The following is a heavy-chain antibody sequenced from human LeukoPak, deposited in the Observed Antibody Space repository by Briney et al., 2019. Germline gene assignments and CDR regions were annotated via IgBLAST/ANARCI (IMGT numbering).Heavy chain of an antibody. CDR3: ARTNYDSSGYYWDRYFDY. Sequence: SVKVSCKASGGTFSSYAISWVRQAPGQGLEWMGGFIPISGTVNYAQKFQGRVTITADESTSTAYMELSSLRSEDTAVYYCARTNYDSSGYYWDRYFDYWGQGTLVTVS. D-gene: IGHD3-22*01. CDR1: GGTFSSYA. CDR2: FIPISGTV. V-gene: IGHV1-69*13. J-gene: IGHJ4*02.